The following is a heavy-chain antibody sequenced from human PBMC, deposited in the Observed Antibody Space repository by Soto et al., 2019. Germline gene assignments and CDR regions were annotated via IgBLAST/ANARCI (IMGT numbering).Heavy chain of an antibody. CDR3: ARDGIVVVPAAPYGMDV. CDR1: GGTFSSYA. D-gene: IGHD2-2*01. CDR2: IIPIFGTA. V-gene: IGHV1-69*06. J-gene: IGHJ6*02. Sequence: GASVKVSCKASGGTFSSYAISWVRQAPGQGLEWMGGIIPIFGTANYAQKFQGRVTITADKSTSTAYMELSSLRSEDTAVYYCARDGIVVVPAAPYGMDVWGQGTTVTVSS.